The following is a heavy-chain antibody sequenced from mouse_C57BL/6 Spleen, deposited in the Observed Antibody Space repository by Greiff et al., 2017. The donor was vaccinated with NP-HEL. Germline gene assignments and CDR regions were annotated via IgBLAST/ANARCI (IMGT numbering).Heavy chain of an antibody. D-gene: IGHD1-1*01. Sequence: EVKLVESGGGLVQSGRSLRLSCATSGFTFSDFYMEWVRQAPGKGLEWIAASRNKANDYTTEYSASVKGRFIVSRDTSQSILYLQMNALRAEDTAIYYCARDAEGDYYGSSGYFDVWGTGTTVTVSS. CDR2: SRNKANDYTT. J-gene: IGHJ1*03. V-gene: IGHV7-1*01. CDR1: GFTFSDFY. CDR3: ARDAEGDYYGSSGYFDV.